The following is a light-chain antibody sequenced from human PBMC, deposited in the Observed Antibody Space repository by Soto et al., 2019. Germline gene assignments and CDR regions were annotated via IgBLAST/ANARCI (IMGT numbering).Light chain of an antibody. J-gene: IGKJ2*01. CDR3: QQYGSSPRT. CDR2: GAS. Sequence: EIVLTQSPGTLSLSPGERATLSCRASQSVSSSYLAWYQQTPGQAPRLLIYGASSRATGIPDRFSGSGSGTDFTLTISRLEPEEFAVYYCQQYGSSPRTFGQGTKLEIK. CDR1: QSVSSSY. V-gene: IGKV3-20*01.